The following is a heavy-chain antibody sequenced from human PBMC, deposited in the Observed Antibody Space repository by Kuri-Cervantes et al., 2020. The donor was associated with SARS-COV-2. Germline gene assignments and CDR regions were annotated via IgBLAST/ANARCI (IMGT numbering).Heavy chain of an antibody. CDR3: TRQGPELRYFDWHYYYGMDV. V-gene: IGHV3-74*01. CDR1: GFTFSSYW. CDR2: INSDGSST. Sequence: GESLKISCAASGFTFSSYWMHWVRQAPGKGLVWVSRINSDGSSTSYADSVKGRFTISRDNAKNTLYLQMNSLRAEDTAVYYCTRQGPELRYFDWHYYYGMDVWDQGTTITVSS. J-gene: IGHJ6*02. D-gene: IGHD3-9*01.